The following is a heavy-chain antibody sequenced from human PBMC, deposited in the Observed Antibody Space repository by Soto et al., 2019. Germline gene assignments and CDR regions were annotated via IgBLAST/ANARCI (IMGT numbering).Heavy chain of an antibody. CDR1: GGTFSSYP. CDR3: AREAGYCTNGVCYPDAFDI. Sequence: SVKVSCKASGGTFSSYPISWVRQAPGQGLEWMGGIIPIFGTANYAQKFQGRVTITADESTSTAYMELSSLRSEDTAVYYCAREAGYCTNGVCYPDAFDIWGQGTMVTVSS. V-gene: IGHV1-69*13. CDR2: IIPIFGTA. D-gene: IGHD2-8*01. J-gene: IGHJ3*02.